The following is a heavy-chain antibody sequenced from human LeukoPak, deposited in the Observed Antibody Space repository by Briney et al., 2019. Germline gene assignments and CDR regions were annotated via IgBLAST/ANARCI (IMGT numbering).Heavy chain of an antibody. Sequence: SETLSLTCTVSGGSISSYYWSWIRQPAGKGLEWIGRIYTSGSTNYNPFLKSRVTMSVDTSKNQFSLKLSSVTAADTAVYYCARDKVNNHYYHKFDPWGQGTLVTVSS. V-gene: IGHV4-4*07. CDR2: IYTSGST. CDR3: ARDKVNNHYYHKFDP. CDR1: GGSISSYY. J-gene: IGHJ5*02. D-gene: IGHD1-26*01.